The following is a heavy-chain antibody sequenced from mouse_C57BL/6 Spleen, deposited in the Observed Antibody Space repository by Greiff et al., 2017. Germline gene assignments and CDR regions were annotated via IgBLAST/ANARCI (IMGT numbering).Heavy chain of an antibody. CDR1: GYSFTGYY. CDR3: AREDSSGYDYAMDY. D-gene: IGHD3-2*02. Sequence: VHVKQSGPELVKPGASVKISCKASGYSFTGYYMNWVKQSPEKSLEWIGEINPSTGGTTYNQKFKAKATLTVDKSSSTAYMQLKSLTSEDSAVYYCAREDSSGYDYAMDYWGQGTSVTVSS. CDR2: INPSTGGT. J-gene: IGHJ4*01. V-gene: IGHV1-42*01.